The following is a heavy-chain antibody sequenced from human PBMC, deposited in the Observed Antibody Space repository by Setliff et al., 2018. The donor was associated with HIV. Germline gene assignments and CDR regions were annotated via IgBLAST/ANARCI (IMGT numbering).Heavy chain of an antibody. CDR2: INPHTGVT. J-gene: IGHJ6*02. D-gene: IGHD3-3*01. V-gene: IGHV1-2*02. CDR3: ARDLRDGFEEWFSTLDDGMDV. CDR1: GYIFIRYY. Sequence: ASVKASCKTSGYIFIRYYIFWVRQAPGQGLEWMGNINPHTGVTKYAGKFQGRVTMTRDTSINTIYMELSRLRSDDTAVYYCARDLRDGFEEWFSTLDDGMDVWGQGTTVTVSS.